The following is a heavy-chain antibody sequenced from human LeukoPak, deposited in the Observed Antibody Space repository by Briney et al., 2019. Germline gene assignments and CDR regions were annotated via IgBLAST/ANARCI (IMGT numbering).Heavy chain of an antibody. CDR1: GGSISSGGYY. CDR3: ARVLRSFDSDAFDI. J-gene: IGHJ3*02. Sequence: PSQTLSLTCTVSGGSISSGGYYWSWLRQHPGKGLEWIGYIYYSGSTYYNPSLKSRVTISVYTSKNQFSLKLSSVTAADTAVYYCARVLRSFDSDAFDIWGQGTMVTVSS. CDR2: IYYSGST. V-gene: IGHV4-31*03. D-gene: IGHD4-17*01.